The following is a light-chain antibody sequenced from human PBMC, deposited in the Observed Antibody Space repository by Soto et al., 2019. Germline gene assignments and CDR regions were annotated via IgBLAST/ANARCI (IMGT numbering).Light chain of an antibody. CDR2: EVN. J-gene: IGLJ1*01. CDR3: CSSGGSPTYV. Sequence: QSPLTQPASVSLSPGQSITISCTGTSSNVGSYKLVSWYQQHPGKAPKLMIFEVNKRPSGVSNRFSGSKSGNTASLTISGLKVEDEADYYCCSSGGSPTYVFGTGTKVNV. V-gene: IGLV2-23*02. CDR1: SSNVGSYKL.